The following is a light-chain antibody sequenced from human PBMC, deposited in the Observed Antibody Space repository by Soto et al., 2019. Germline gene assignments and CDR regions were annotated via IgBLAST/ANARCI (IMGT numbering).Light chain of an antibody. V-gene: IGLV2-8*01. CDR2: AVT. J-gene: IGLJ2*01. CDR1: SSDVGGYDR. CDR3: ASYGGRDDMI. Sequence: QSALTQPPSASGSPGQSVTISCTGTSSDVGGYDRVSWFQQHPGKAPKLIIYAVTDRISGVPYRFSGSKSGNTASLTVSGLQAEHDADYYCASYGGRDDMIFGGGTKVTVL.